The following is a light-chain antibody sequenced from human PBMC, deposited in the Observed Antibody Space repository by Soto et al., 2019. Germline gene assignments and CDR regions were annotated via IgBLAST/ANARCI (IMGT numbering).Light chain of an antibody. CDR1: SSDVGSYNL. J-gene: IGLJ3*02. CDR3: CSYAGSSTSWV. CDR2: EGS. V-gene: IGLV2-23*01. Sequence: QSVLTQPASVSGSPGQSITISCTGTSSDVGSYNLVSWYQQHPGKAPKLMIYEGSKRPSGVSNRFSGSKSGNTASLTISGLQAEDEADDYCCSYAGSSTSWVFGGGTKLTVL.